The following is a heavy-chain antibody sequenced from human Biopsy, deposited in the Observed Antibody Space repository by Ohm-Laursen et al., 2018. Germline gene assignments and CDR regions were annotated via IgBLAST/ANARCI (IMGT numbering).Heavy chain of an antibody. D-gene: IGHD1-26*01. CDR1: GYTFTSHD. J-gene: IGHJ4*02. CDR3: ARWETTLGRSLDS. V-gene: IGHV1-8*01. Sequence: SVKAFCKASGYTFTSHDINSARQATGQGLEWMWWMIPNTGNTVYAQRFQDRVTMTSDTSTGTAYMGLTSLTSDDTAVYFCARWETTLGRSLDSWGQGTLVAVSS. CDR2: MIPNTGNT.